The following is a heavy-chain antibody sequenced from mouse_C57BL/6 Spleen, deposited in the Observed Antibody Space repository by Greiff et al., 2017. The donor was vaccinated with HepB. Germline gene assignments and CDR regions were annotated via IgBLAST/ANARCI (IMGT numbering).Heavy chain of an antibody. V-gene: IGHV1-26*01. CDR2: INPNNGGT. CDR3: ARLAGPLYAMDY. J-gene: IGHJ4*01. CDR1: GYTFTDYY. D-gene: IGHD3-3*01. Sequence: EVQLQQSGPELVKPGASVKISCKASGYTFTDYYMNWVKQSHGKSLEWIGDINPNNGGTSYNQKFKGKATLTVDKSSSTAYMELRSLTSEDSAVYYCARLAGPLYAMDYWGQRTSVTVSS.